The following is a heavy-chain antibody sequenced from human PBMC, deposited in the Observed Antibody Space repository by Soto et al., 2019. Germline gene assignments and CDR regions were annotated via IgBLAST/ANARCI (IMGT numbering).Heavy chain of an antibody. D-gene: IGHD3-9*01. CDR1: GFTFSSYA. J-gene: IGHJ4*02. V-gene: IGHV3-23*01. CDR3: ARVSVWDDILTGYFDY. Sequence: EVQLLESGGGLVQPGGSLRLSCAASGFTFSSYAMSWVRQAPGKGLEWVSAISGSGGSTYYADSVKGRFTISRDNSKNTLYLQMNSLRAEDTAVYYCARVSVWDDILTGYFDYWGQGTLVTVSS. CDR2: ISGSGGST.